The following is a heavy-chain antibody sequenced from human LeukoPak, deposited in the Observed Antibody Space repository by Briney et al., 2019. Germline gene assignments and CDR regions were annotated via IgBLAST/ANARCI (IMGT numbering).Heavy chain of an antibody. V-gene: IGHV1-46*01. D-gene: IGHD6-13*01. Sequence: ASVKVSCKASGYTFTSYYMHWVRQAPGQGLEWMGIINPSGGSTTYAQKFQGRVTMTRDTSTSTVYMELTSLRSEDTAIYYCAGDRGSSSFDLWGRGTLVSVSS. CDR1: GYTFTSYY. CDR2: INPSGGST. CDR3: AGDRGSSSFDL. J-gene: IGHJ2*01.